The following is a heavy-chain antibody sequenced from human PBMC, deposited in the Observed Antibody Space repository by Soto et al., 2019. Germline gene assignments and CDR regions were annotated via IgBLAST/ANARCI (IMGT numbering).Heavy chain of an antibody. CDR1: GFTFSSYA. CDR3: AKCLPNFLFYFDC. J-gene: IGHJ4*02. Sequence: EVQLLESGGDLVQPGGSLRLSCAASGFTFSSYAMSWARQAPGKGLEWVSGISGSGGSTYYADSVKGRFTISRDNSKNTLYLQVNSLRVEDTAIYYCAKCLPNFLFYFDCWGQGTLVTVSS. V-gene: IGHV3-23*01. CDR2: ISGSGGST. D-gene: IGHD1-1*01.